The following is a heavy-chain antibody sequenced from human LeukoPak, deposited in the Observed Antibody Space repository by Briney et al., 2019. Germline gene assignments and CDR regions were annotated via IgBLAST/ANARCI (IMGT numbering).Heavy chain of an antibody. CDR1: GGSISSYY. J-gene: IGHJ3*02. CDR3: VRGFDGPNAFDI. Sequence: PSETLSLTCTVSGGSISSYYWSWIRQPPGKGLEWIGHISYSGSTNYNPSLKSRVTVSIDTSKNQVSLKLSSMTAADTAVYYCVRGFDGPNAFDIWGQGTMVTVSS. D-gene: IGHD3-9*01. CDR2: ISYSGST. V-gene: IGHV4-59*01.